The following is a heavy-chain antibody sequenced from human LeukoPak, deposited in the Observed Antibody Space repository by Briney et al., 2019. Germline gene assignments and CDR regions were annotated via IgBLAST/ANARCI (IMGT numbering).Heavy chain of an antibody. D-gene: IGHD3-10*01. V-gene: IGHV4-34*01. Sequence: PSETLSLTCAVYGGSFSGYYWSWIRQPPGKGLEWIGGINHSGSTNYNPSLKSRVTISVDTSKNQFSLKLSSVTAADTAVYYCARGRVLLWFGERSNWFDPWGQGTLVTVSS. CDR3: ARGRVLLWFGERSNWFDP. J-gene: IGHJ5*02. CDR1: GGSFSGYY. CDR2: INHSGST.